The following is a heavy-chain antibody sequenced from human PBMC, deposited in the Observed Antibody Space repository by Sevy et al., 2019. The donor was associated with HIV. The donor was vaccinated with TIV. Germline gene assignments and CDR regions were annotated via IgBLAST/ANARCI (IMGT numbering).Heavy chain of an antibody. V-gene: IGHV3-30*18. Sequence: GGSLRVSCAASGFTFSSYGMHWVRQAPGKGLEWVAVISYDGGNKYYADSVKGRFTISRDNSKNTLYLQMNSLRAEDTAVYYCAKAGDEGNWFDPWGQGTLVTVSS. CDR3: AKAGDEGNWFDP. J-gene: IGHJ5*02. CDR2: ISYDGGNK. D-gene: IGHD3-10*01. CDR1: GFTFSSYG.